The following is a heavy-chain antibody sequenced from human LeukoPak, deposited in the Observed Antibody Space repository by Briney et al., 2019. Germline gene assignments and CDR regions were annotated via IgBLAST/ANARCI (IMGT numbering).Heavy chain of an antibody. J-gene: IGHJ1*01. Sequence: SETLSLTCTVSGGSISSYYWSWIRQPPGNGLEWIGYIYYSGSTNYNPSLKSRVTISVDTSKNQFSLKLSSVTAADTAVYYCARGYDFWNLQHWGQGTLVTVSS. CDR1: GGSISSYY. CDR3: ARGYDFWNLQH. CDR2: IYYSGST. D-gene: IGHD3-3*01. V-gene: IGHV4-59*08.